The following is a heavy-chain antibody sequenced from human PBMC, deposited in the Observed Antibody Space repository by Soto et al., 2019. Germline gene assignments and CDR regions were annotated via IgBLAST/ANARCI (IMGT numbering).Heavy chain of an antibody. CDR3: ARRSTISRGFDY. CDR2: IYYSGTT. Sequence: QLQLRESGPGLVKPSETLSLTCTVSGGSIISNNHYWGWIRQPPGKGLEWIGNIYYSGTTYYNPSLKSRVPMSVDTSKGQFSLKLSSMTVADTAVYFCARRSTISRGFDYWGQGTLVTVSS. J-gene: IGHJ4*02. D-gene: IGHD3-9*01. CDR1: GGSIISNNHY. V-gene: IGHV4-39*01.